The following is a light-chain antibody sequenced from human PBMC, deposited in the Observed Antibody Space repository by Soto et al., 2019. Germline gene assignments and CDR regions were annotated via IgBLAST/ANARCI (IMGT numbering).Light chain of an antibody. Sequence: QSVLTQPASVSGSPGQSTTISCTGSSSDIGGYNYVSWYQQHPGKAPKLLIYDVTNRPSGVSNRFSGSKSGNTASLTISGLQDEDEAVYYCSSYTSDSTLDVVFGGGTKLTVL. CDR1: SSDIGGYNY. CDR2: DVT. J-gene: IGLJ2*01. V-gene: IGLV2-14*03. CDR3: SSYTSDSTLDVV.